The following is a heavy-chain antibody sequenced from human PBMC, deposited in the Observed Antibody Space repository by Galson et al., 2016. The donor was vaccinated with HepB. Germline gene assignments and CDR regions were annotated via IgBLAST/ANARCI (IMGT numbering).Heavy chain of an antibody. CDR3: VQTGDYYPYYGMDV. CDR1: GLTFSDYW. Sequence: SLRLSCAASGLTFSDYWIHWVRQGPGKGLVWVSANNSDGTSTTYADSVKGRFTVSGDNGKNTKYLQMNSLRAEDTGVYYCVQTGDYYPYYGMDVWGQGTTVTVSS. V-gene: IGHV3-74*01. J-gene: IGHJ6*02. D-gene: IGHD4-17*01. CDR2: NNSDGTST.